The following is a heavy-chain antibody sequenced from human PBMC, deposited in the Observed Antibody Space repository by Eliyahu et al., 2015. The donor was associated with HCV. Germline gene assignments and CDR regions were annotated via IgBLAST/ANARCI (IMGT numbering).Heavy chain of an antibody. J-gene: IGHJ4*02. D-gene: IGHD2-2*01. CDR2: VSFDGNNK. Sequence: QVHLVESGGGVVQPGRXVRLSCAASGFTXSHYGMPWVRQIPGKGLEWVAVVSFDGNNKNYADSVKDRFSISRDNSMNTLYLQMNSLRPEDTAVYYCARDGCSTISRCVDYWGQGTLVTVSS. CDR1: GFTXSHYG. CDR3: ARDGCSTISRCVDY. V-gene: IGHV3-30*03.